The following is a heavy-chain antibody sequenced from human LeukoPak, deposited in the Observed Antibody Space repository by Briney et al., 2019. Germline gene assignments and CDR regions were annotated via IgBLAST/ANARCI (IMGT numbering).Heavy chain of an antibody. CDR1: GYTFTGYY. CDR3: ARDIPGSWSWFDP. D-gene: IGHD6-13*01. CDR2: INPNSGGT. J-gene: IGHJ5*02. Sequence: ASVKVSCKASGYTFTGYYMHWVRQAPGQGLEWMGWINPNSGGTNYAQKFQGRVTMTRDTSISTAYMELSRLRSDDTAVYYCARDIPGSWSWFDPWSQGTLVTVSP. V-gene: IGHV1-2*02.